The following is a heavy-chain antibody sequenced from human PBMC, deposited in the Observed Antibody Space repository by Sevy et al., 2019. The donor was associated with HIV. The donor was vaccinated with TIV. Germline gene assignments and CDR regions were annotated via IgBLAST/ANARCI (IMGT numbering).Heavy chain of an antibody. CDR1: NFTFSAYT. V-gene: IGHV3-21*06. Sequence: GGSLRLSCEASNFTFSAYTMTWVRQAPGKGLEWVSSISSTSTYIYYADSLKGRFTISRDNAKNSLYLQLDSLRTEDTALYYCARALRYCSGFNCYPGAFDIWGQGTMVTVS. J-gene: IGHJ3*02. CDR2: ISSTSTYI. CDR3: ARALRYCSGFNCYPGAFDI. D-gene: IGHD2-15*01.